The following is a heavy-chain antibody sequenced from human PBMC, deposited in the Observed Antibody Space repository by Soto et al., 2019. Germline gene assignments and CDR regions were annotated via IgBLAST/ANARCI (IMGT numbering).Heavy chain of an antibody. D-gene: IGHD3-10*01. Sequence: QVQLQESGPGPVKPSQTLSLTCTVSGGSISSGGYYWSWIRQHPGKGLEWIGYIYYSGSTYYNPSLTSRVTISVGTSINQSSLKLSSVTAADTAVYYCARDPSGSGSYFDYWGQGTLVTVSS. V-gene: IGHV4-31*03. CDR1: GGSISSGGYY. CDR3: ARDPSGSGSYFDY. J-gene: IGHJ4*02. CDR2: IYYSGST.